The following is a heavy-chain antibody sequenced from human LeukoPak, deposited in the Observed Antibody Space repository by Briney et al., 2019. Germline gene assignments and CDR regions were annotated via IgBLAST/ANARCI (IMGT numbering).Heavy chain of an antibody. V-gene: IGHV3-72*01. Sequence: GGSLRLSCAASGFTFSDHYMDWVRQAPGKGLEWVGRTRNKANSYTTQYAASVKGRFTISRDDSKNSLYLQMNSLKTEDTAVYYCARARTIWGDYEYFFDYWGQGTLVTVSS. CDR3: ARARTIWGDYEYFFDY. J-gene: IGHJ4*02. D-gene: IGHD4-17*01. CDR1: GFTFSDHY. CDR2: TRNKANSYTT.